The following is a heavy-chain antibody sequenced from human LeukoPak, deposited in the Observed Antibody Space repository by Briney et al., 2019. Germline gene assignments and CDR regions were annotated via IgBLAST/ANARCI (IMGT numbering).Heavy chain of an antibody. CDR3: ARARGSYAFDY. V-gene: IGHV3-11*04. J-gene: IGHJ4*02. CDR2: ISSSGSRL. D-gene: IGHD1-26*01. Sequence: SGGSLRLSCAASGFIFSGYYMGWIRQAPGKGLEWVSYISSSGSRLYYTDSVKGRFTISRDNAKNSLHLQMNSLRVEDTAVYYCARARGSYAFDYWGQGTLVTVSS. CDR1: GFIFSGYY.